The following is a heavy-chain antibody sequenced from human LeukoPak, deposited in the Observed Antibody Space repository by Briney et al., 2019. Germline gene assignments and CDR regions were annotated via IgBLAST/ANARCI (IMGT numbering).Heavy chain of an antibody. Sequence: PSQTLSLTCTVSGGSISSYYWSWIRQPPGKGLEWIGYIYYSGSTNYNPSLKSRVTISVDTSKNQFSLKLSSVTAADTAVYYCARHAFTAFLRAAFDIWGQGTMVTVSS. CDR3: ARHAFTAFLRAAFDI. CDR2: IYYSGST. V-gene: IGHV4-59*08. D-gene: IGHD5-18*01. CDR1: GGSISSYY. J-gene: IGHJ3*02.